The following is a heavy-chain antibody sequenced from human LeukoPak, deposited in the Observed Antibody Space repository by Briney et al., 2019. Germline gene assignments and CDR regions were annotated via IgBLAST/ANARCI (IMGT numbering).Heavy chain of an antibody. V-gene: IGHV4-59*01. CDR3: ARALPPWFDP. CDR2: IYYSGST. CDR1: GGSFSGYY. J-gene: IGHJ5*02. Sequence: PSETLSLTCAVYGGSFSGYYWSWIRQPPGKGLEWIGYIYYSGSTNYNPSLKSRVTISVDTSKNQFSLKLSSVTAADTAVYYCARALPPWFDPWGQGTLVTVSS.